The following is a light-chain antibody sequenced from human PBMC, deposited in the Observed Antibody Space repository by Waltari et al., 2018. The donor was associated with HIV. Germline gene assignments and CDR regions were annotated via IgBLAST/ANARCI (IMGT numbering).Light chain of an antibody. Sequence: QLVLTQSPSASASLGASVKLTCTLSSGLTNYAIAWHQQQPAKGPRYLMNLKSDGSHSKGDGIPDRVSGSSSGAGRYLTISSLQAEDEADYYCQTWGTGIQVFGGGTKLTVL. CDR2: LKSDGSH. CDR3: QTWGTGIQV. CDR1: SGLTNYA. V-gene: IGLV4-69*02. J-gene: IGLJ3*02.